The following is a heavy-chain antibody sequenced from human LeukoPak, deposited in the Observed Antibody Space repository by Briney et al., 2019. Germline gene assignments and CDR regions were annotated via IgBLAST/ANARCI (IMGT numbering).Heavy chain of an antibody. D-gene: IGHD6-13*01. CDR2: IYTSGST. J-gene: IGHJ4*02. V-gene: IGHV4-4*07. CDR1: GGSISSYY. Sequence: PSETLSLTCTVSGGSISSYYWSWIRQPAGKGLEWIGRIYTSGSTNYNPSLKSRVTMSVDTSKNQFSLKLSSVTAADTAVYYCARVTGYSSSWYRVYYFDYWGQGTLVTVSS. CDR3: ARVTGYSSSWYRVYYFDY.